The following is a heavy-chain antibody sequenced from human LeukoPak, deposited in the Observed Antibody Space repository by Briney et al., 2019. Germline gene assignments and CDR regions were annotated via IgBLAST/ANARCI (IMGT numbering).Heavy chain of an antibody. D-gene: IGHD2-21*02. CDR2: ISGSGST. Sequence: GGSLRLSCAASGFIFNNYAMSWVRQAPGKGLEWVSAISGSGSTHYADSVKGRFTISRDNSKNTLYLQMKSLRAEDTALYYCAKGDCGGDCYSFDYWGQGTLVTVSS. CDR1: GFIFNNYA. V-gene: IGHV3-23*01. CDR3: AKGDCGGDCYSFDY. J-gene: IGHJ4*02.